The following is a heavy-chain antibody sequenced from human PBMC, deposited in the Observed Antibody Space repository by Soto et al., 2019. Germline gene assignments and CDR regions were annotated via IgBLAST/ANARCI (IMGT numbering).Heavy chain of an antibody. J-gene: IGHJ4*02. CDR2: IYHSGST. Sequence: PSETLSLTCAVSGGSISSSNWWSWVRQPPGKGLEWIGEIYHSGSTNYNPSLKSRVTISVDKSKNQFSLKLSSVTAADTAVYYCARAVIYYDILTGYSFDYWGQGTLVTV. CDR1: GGSISSSNW. CDR3: ARAVIYYDILTGYSFDY. V-gene: IGHV4-4*02. D-gene: IGHD3-9*01.